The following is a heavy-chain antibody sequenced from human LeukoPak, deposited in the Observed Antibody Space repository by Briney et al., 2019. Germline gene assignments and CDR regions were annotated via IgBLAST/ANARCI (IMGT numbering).Heavy chain of an antibody. CDR1: GGTFSSYA. V-gene: IGHV1-69*05. Sequence: AXVKVSCKASGGTFSSYAISWVRQAPGQGLEWMGRIIPIFGTANYAQKFQGRVTITTDESTSTAYMELSSLRSEDTAVYYCAREFKGSGKSSFDYWGQGTLVTVSS. CDR2: IIPIFGTA. J-gene: IGHJ4*02. CDR3: AREFKGSGKSSFDY. D-gene: IGHD3-10*01.